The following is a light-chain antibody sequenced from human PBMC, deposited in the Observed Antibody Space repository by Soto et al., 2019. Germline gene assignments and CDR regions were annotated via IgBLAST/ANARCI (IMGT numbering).Light chain of an antibody. CDR2: EVS. J-gene: IGLJ1*01. CDR1: SSNIGAGHD. CDR3: SSYAGSNTDV. V-gene: IGLV1-40*01. Sequence: QSALTQPPSVSGAPGQRVTISCTGSSSNIGAGHDVHWYQQLPGTAPKLMIHEVSKRPSGVPDRFSGSKSGNTASLTVSGLQAEDEADYYCSSYAGSNTDVFGTGTKVTVL.